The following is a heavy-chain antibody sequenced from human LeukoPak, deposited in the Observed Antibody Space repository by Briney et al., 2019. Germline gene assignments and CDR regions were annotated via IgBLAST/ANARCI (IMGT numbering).Heavy chain of an antibody. CDR2: IYYSGST. CDR1: GGSISSGGYS. CDR3: ARRPSGAIDP. D-gene: IGHD4-17*01. V-gene: IGHV4-30-2*03. Sequence: SQTLSLTCAVSGGSISSGGYSWSWIRQPPGKGLEWIGSIYYSGSTYYNPSLKSRVTISVDTSKNQFSLKLSSVTAADTAVYYCARRPSGAIDPWGQGTLVTVSS. J-gene: IGHJ5*02.